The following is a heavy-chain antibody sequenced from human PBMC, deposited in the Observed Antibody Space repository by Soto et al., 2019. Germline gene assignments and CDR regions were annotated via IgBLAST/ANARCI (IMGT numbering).Heavy chain of an antibody. CDR1: GYTFTHFY. D-gene: IGHD3-16*01. Sequence: ASVKVSCKASGYTFTHFYISWVLQATGQGLEWMGWMNPGSGDTGYAQKFQGRVTMTRDISIATAYMELSSLRSDDTAIYYCARMETFGSLNWFDPWGQGTLVTVSS. J-gene: IGHJ5*02. CDR2: MNPGSGDT. V-gene: IGHV1-8*01. CDR3: ARMETFGSLNWFDP.